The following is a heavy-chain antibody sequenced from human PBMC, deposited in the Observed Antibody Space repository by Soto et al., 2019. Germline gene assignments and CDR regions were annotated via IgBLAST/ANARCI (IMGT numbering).Heavy chain of an antibody. CDR1: GCSTSSYY. V-gene: IGHV4-34*01. CDR3: ARADYGDYGYGMDV. J-gene: IGHJ6*02. Sequence: PSETLSLTCSLSGCSTSSYYSSRIRQPPGKGLEWIGEINHSGSTNYNPSLKSRVTISVDKSKNQFSLELSCVTATDTAVYYCARADYGDYGYGMDVWGQGTTVT. D-gene: IGHD4-17*01. CDR2: INHSGST.